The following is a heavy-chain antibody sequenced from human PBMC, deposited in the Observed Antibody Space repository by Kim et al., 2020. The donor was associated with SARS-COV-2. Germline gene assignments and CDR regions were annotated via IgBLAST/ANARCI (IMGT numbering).Heavy chain of an antibody. CDR1: GFTFDDYA. D-gene: IGHD6-13*01. CDR2: ISWNSGSI. J-gene: IGHJ6*02. CDR3: ANDLVSRSWPKLGYYYYGMDV. Sequence: GGSLRLSCAASGFTFDDYAMHWVRQAPGKGLEWVSGISWNSGSIGYADSVKGRFTISRTNAKNSLYLQMNSLRAEDTALYYCANDLVSRSWPKLGYYYYGMDVWGQGNTDTVSS. V-gene: IGHV3-9*01.